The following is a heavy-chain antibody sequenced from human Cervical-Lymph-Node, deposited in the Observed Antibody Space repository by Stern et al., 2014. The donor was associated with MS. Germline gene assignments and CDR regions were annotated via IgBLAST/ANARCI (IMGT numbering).Heavy chain of an antibody. Sequence: QVQLVQSGGGLVKPGGSLRLSCEASGITFADYYINWIRQPPGKGLEWVALISSSGSNIYYADNVKGRFTISRDNTKDSLYLQMDSLRAEDTAVYYCARGYSYHFDFWGQGTLVAVSS. CDR1: GITFADYY. D-gene: IGHD5-18*01. CDR2: ISSSGSNI. CDR3: ARGYSYHFDF. V-gene: IGHV3-11*01. J-gene: IGHJ4*02.